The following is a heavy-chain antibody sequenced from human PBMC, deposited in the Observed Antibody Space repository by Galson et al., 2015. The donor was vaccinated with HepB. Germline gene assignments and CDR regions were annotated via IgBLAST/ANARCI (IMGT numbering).Heavy chain of an antibody. D-gene: IGHD6-19*01. CDR1: GFTFSSYS. CDR3: ARGKAVAGTGLGDY. J-gene: IGHJ4*02. Sequence: SLRLSCAASGFTFSSYSMNWVRQAPGKGLEWVSYISSSSSTIYYADSVKGRFTISRDNAKNSLYLQMNSLGAEDTAVYYCARGKAVAGTGLGDYWGQGTLVTVSS. CDR2: ISSSSSTI. V-gene: IGHV3-48*01.